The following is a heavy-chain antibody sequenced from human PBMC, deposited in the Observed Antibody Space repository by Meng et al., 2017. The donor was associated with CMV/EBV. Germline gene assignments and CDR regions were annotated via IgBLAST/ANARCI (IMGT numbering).Heavy chain of an antibody. CDR2: INHSGST. CDR1: GGFFSGYY. V-gene: IGHV4-34*01. D-gene: IGHD1-26*01. CDR3: ARGVGATGKADY. J-gene: IGHJ4*02. Sequence: QVQSEALGPGLVKPSDTPPLTCAVYGGFFSGYYWSWIRQPPGKGLEWIGEINHSGSTNYNPSLKSRVTISVDTSKNQFSLKLSSVTAADTAVYYCARGVGATGKADYWGQGTLVTVSS.